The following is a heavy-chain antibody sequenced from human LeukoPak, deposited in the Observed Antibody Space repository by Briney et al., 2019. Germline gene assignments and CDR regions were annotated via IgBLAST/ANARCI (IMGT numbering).Heavy chain of an antibody. CDR1: GFTFSSYG. CDR2: ISGSGGST. D-gene: IGHD3-10*01. V-gene: IGHV3-23*01. CDR3: AKDNAGTYYYGSGSYYNDYYGMDV. J-gene: IGHJ6*02. Sequence: PGRSLRLSCAASGFTFSSYGMHWVRQAPGKGLEWVSAISGSGGSTYYADSVKGRFTISRDNSKNTLYLQMNSLRAEDTAVYYCAKDNAGTYYYGSGSYYNDYYGMDVWGQGTTVTVSS.